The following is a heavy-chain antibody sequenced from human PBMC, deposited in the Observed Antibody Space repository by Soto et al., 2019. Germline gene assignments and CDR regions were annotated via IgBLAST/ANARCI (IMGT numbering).Heavy chain of an antibody. V-gene: IGHV1-2*04. D-gene: IGHD1-1*01. CDR3: ARGGGTGYYYYGMDV. CDR1: GYTFTGYY. J-gene: IGHJ6*02. CDR2: INPNSGGT. Sequence: ASVKVSCKASGYTFTGYYMHWVRQAPGQGLEWMGWINPNSGGTNYAQKFQGWVTMTRDTSISTAYMELSRLRSDDTAVYYCARGGGTGYYYYGMDVWGQGTTVTVSS.